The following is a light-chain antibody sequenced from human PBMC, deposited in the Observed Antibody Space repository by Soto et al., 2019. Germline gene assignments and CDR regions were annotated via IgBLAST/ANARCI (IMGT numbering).Light chain of an antibody. Sequence: DIVLTQSPATLSLSPGERATLSCRASESVSTYLAWYQHKPGQAPTLLINHASNRATGIPAWFSGSGSGTDFTLITISLEPEDFAVYYCQQRRNWPYLTFGGGTKVEIK. V-gene: IGKV3-11*01. CDR3: QQRRNWPYLT. CDR1: ESVSTY. J-gene: IGKJ4*01. CDR2: HAS.